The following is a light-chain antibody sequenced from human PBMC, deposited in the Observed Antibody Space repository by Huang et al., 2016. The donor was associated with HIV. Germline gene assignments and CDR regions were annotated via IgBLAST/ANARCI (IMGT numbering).Light chain of an antibody. Sequence: DIVLTQSPATLSLSPGERATVSCRASQSVSTFLAWYQHKPVQAPRLLIFDASNRASGVPARFSGTGAGTDFPLTISSLEPSDVAVYYCQQHSYWPITFGRGTRLEI. CDR2: DAS. CDR3: QQHSYWPIT. J-gene: IGKJ5*01. V-gene: IGKV3-11*01. CDR1: QSVSTF.